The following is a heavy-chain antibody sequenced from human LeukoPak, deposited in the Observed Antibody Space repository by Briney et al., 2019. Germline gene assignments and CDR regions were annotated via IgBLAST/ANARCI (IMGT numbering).Heavy chain of an antibody. CDR1: GGSISSDF. J-gene: IGHJ4*02. D-gene: IGHD6-25*01. CDR2: ISHSGNT. CDR3: ARGRLRYYFDY. Sequence: SETLSLTCTVSGGSISSDFWSRIRQTPGQGLEWIGYISHSGNTKYNPSLESRVTISLVTSANQFSLNLFSVTAADAAVYYCARGRLRYYFDYWGQGTLVTVSS. V-gene: IGHV4-59*01.